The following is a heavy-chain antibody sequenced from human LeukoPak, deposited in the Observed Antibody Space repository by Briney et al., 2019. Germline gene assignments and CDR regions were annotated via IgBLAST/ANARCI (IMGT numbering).Heavy chain of an antibody. J-gene: IGHJ5*02. Sequence: GASVKVSCKASGYTFTSYDINWVRQATGQGLEWMGWMNPNSGNTGYAQKFQGRVTMTRNTSISTAYMELSSLRSEDTAVYYCARGRHPVRRRYSSSWYGGNWFVPWGQGTLVTVSS. CDR3: ARGRHPVRRRYSSSWYGGNWFVP. CDR1: GYTFTSYD. D-gene: IGHD6-13*01. V-gene: IGHV1-8*01. CDR2: MNPNSGNT.